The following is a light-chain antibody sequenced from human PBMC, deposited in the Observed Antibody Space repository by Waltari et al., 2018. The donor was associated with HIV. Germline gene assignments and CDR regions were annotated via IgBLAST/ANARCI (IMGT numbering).Light chain of an antibody. CDR1: STDVPTYNY. CDR2: EVN. J-gene: IGLJ2*01. Sequence: QSALTQPPSASGSPGQSVTISCTGTSTDVPTYNYVSWYQQHPGEAPKILIYEVNKRPAGVPDRFSHSKSGNTASLTVSGLQADDEADYYCTSYEVKNNLVVGGGTKLTVL. V-gene: IGLV2-8*01. CDR3: TSYEVKNNLV.